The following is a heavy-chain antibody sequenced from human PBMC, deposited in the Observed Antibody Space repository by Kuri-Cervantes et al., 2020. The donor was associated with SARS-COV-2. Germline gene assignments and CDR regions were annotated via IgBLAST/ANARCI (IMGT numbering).Heavy chain of an antibody. CDR2: IIPILGIA. D-gene: IGHD1-7*01. V-gene: IGHV1-69*04. CDR1: GGTFSSYA. Sequence: SVKVCCKASGGTFSSYAISWVRQAPGQGLEWMGRIIPILGIANYAQKFQGRVTITADKSTSTAYMELSSLRSEDTAVYYCARGLELRSGYFYYWGQGTLVTVSS. CDR3: ARGLELRSGYFYY. J-gene: IGHJ4*02.